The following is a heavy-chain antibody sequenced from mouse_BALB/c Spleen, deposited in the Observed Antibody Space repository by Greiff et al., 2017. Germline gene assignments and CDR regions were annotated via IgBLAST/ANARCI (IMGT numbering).Heavy chain of an antibody. D-gene: IGHD1-1*01. J-gene: IGHJ1*01. CDR1: GFNIKDYY. V-gene: IGHV14-4*02. Sequence: VHVKQSGAELVRSGASVKLSCTASGFNIKDYYMHWVKQRPEQGLEWIGWIDPENGDTEYAPKFQGKATMTADTSSNTAYLQLSSLTSEDTAVYYCKFYGSADVWGAGTTVTVSS. CDR3: KFYGSADV. CDR2: IDPENGDT.